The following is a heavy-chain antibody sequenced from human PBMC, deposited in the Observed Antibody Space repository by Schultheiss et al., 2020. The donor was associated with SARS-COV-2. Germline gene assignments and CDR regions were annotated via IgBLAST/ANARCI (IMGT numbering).Heavy chain of an antibody. CDR2: IYTSGST. CDR3: ASYGGRSSSRTFDY. D-gene: IGHD6-6*01. Sequence: SETLSLTCTVSGGSISSYYWSWIRQPAGKGLEWIGRIYTSGSTNYNPSLKSRVTISVDTSKNQFSLKLSSVTAADTAVYYCASYGGRSSSRTFDYWGQGTLVTVSS. V-gene: IGHV4-4*07. CDR1: GGSISSYY. J-gene: IGHJ4*02.